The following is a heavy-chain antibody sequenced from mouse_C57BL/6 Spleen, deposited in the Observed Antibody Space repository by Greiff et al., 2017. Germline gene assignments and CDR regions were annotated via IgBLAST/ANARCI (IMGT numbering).Heavy chain of an antibody. Sequence: EVQLQQSGAELVRPGASVKLSCTASGFNIKDDYMHWVKQRPEQGLEWIGWIDPENGDTEYASKFQGKATITADTSSNTAYLQLSSLTSEDTAVYYCTTRGSFDDWGQGTTLTVSS. CDR3: TTRGSFDD. V-gene: IGHV14-4*01. J-gene: IGHJ2*01. CDR1: GFNIKDDY. CDR2: IDPENGDT.